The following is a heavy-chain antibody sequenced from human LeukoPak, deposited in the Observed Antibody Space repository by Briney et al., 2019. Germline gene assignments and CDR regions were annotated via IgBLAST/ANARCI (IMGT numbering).Heavy chain of an antibody. V-gene: IGHV1-18*04. D-gene: IGHD5-18*01. CDR3: ARVEGIQPWWRGMDV. CDR1: GYTFTSYG. J-gene: IGHJ6*04. Sequence: GASVKVSCKASGYTFTSYGISWVRQAPGQGLEWMGWISAYNGNTNYAQKLQGRVTMTTDTSTSTAYMELRSLRSDDTAAYYCARVEGIQPWWRGMDVWGKGTTVTVSS. CDR2: ISAYNGNT.